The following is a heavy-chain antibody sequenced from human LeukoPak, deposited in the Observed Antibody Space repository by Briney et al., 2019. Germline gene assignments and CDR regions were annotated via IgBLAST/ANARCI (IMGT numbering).Heavy chain of an antibody. Sequence: GGSLRLSCAASGFTFSSYAMSWVRQAPRKGLEWVSVITGSGGSTYYADSVKGRFTISRDNSKNTLYLQMNSLRAEDTAAYYCAKVPQSGFPYYFDCWGQGTLVTVSS. CDR2: ITGSGGST. CDR3: AKVPQSGFPYYFDC. D-gene: IGHD5-12*01. V-gene: IGHV3-23*01. CDR1: GFTFSSYA. J-gene: IGHJ4*02.